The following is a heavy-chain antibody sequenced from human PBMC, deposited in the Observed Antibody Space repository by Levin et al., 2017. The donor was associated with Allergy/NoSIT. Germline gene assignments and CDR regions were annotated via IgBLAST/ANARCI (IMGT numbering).Heavy chain of an antibody. J-gene: IGHJ4*02. V-gene: IGHV4-30-4*01. CDR3: ARGGITMVRGAPGTRPFDY. CDR2: IYYSGST. D-gene: IGHD3-10*01. CDR1: GGSISSGDYY. Sequence: SETLSLTCTVSGGSISSGDYYWSWIRQPPGTGLEWIGYIYYSGSTYYNPSLKSRVTISVDTSKNQFSLKLSSVTAADTAVYYCARGGITMVRGAPGTRPFDYWGQGTLVTVSS.